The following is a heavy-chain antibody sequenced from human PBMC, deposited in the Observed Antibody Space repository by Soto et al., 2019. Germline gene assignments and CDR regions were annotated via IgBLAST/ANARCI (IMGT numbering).Heavy chain of an antibody. J-gene: IGHJ4*02. CDR3: VKDPYVDF. Sequence: GGALRRSRAVCGFSVSSYAMHWVRQAPGKGLEYVSSISINGGITYYADSVKGRFTISRDNSKNTLYLQMSSLSAEDTAVYYCVKDPYVDFWGQGTLVTVSS. CDR1: GFSVSSYA. V-gene: IGHV3-64D*06. CDR2: ISINGGIT.